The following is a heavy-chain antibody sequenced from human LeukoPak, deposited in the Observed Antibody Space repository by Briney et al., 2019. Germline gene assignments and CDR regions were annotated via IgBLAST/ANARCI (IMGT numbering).Heavy chain of an antibody. D-gene: IGHD6-13*01. J-gene: IGHJ4*02. Sequence: SETLSLTCTVSGGSISSYYWSWIRQPAGKGLEYIGRIYTSGSTKYSPSLKGRVTMSVDTSKNQISLKLSSVTAADTAVYYCARTLSMAASGSFDYWGQGTLVTVSS. CDR3: ARTLSMAASGSFDY. V-gene: IGHV4-4*07. CDR2: IYTSGST. CDR1: GGSISSYY.